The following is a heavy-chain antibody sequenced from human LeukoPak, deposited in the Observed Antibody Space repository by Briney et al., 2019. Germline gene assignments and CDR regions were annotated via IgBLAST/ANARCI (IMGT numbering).Heavy chain of an antibody. CDR1: GFPVSISY. Sequence: PGGSLRLSCAASGFPVSISYMSWVRQAPGKGLEWVSIIYSGGTSYYADSVKGRFTISRDNSKNTLYLQMNSLRAEDTAVYYWARWGGVTNFDYWGQGTLVTVSS. CDR2: IYSGGTS. V-gene: IGHV3-53*01. CDR3: ARWGGVTNFDY. D-gene: IGHD2-21*02. J-gene: IGHJ4*02.